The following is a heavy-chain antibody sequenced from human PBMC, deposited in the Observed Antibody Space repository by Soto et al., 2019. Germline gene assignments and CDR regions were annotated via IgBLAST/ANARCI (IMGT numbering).Heavy chain of an antibody. CDR1: GFTLTTYA. CDR3: ARGVAPFDY. Sequence: LRLSCAASGFTLTTYAMHWLRQAPGKGLQWVALFWHDGTKIYYADSVRGRFTVSRDNSRNTLYLVMSNLRAEDTAVYYCARGVAPFDYWGQGTQVTVSS. D-gene: IGHD5-12*01. V-gene: IGHV3-33*01. J-gene: IGHJ4*02. CDR2: FWHDGTKI.